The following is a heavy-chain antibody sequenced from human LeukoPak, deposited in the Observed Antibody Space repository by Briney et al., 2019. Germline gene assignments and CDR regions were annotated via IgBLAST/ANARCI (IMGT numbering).Heavy chain of an antibody. CDR2: INSDGSST. CDR3: ARDAIVVVPAATYNWFDP. J-gene: IGHJ5*02. Sequence: QSGGPLRLSCAASGFTFSSYWMHWVRQAPGKGLVWVSRINSDGSSTSYVDSVKGRFTISRDNAKNTLYLRMNSLRAEDTAVYYCARDAIVVVPAATYNWFDPWGQGTLVTVSS. D-gene: IGHD2-2*01. CDR1: GFTFSSYW. V-gene: IGHV3-74*01.